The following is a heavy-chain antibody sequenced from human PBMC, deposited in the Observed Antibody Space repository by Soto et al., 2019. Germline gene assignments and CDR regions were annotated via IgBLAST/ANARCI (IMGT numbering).Heavy chain of an antibody. Sequence: QVQLQESGPGLVKPSQTLSLTCTVSGGSIDNYEYYWTWIRQPPGKGLEWVGYIYYSGRTNYNPSLTRRLTISLDTSKNQFSLRLTSVSAADTAMYYCARDRSNSPDYFDFWGQGTLVTVSS. CDR3: ARDRSNSPDYFDF. CDR2: IYYSGRT. CDR1: GGSIDNYEYY. D-gene: IGHD6-6*01. J-gene: IGHJ4*02. V-gene: IGHV4-30-4*01.